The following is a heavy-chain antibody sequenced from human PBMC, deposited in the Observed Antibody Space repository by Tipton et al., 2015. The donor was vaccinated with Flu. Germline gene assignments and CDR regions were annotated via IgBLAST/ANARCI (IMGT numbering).Heavy chain of an antibody. V-gene: IGHV3-48*03. CDR1: GFTFSIYE. D-gene: IGHD2-2*01. J-gene: IGHJ4*02. CDR2: INPGGRTI. Sequence: GSLRLSCVASGFTFSIYEMSWVRQAPGKGLEWVSYINPGGRTIYYADSVKGRFTISRDNAKNSLYLQMNTLRDEDTALYYCARDRWEYARGFDSWGQGTLVTVSP. CDR3: ARDRWEYARGFDS.